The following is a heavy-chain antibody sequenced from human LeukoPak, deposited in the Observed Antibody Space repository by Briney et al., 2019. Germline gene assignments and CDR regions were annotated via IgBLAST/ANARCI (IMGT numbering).Heavy chain of an antibody. D-gene: IGHD3-10*01. CDR2: IYYSGST. V-gene: IGHV4-30-4*01. CDR1: GGSISSGDYY. Sequence: PSQTLSLTCTVSGGSISSGDYYWSWIRQPPGKGLEWIGYIYYSGSTYYNPSLKSRVTISVDTSKNQFSLKLSSVTAADTAVYYCARESMVRGVPKAIDYWGQGTLVTVSS. J-gene: IGHJ4*02. CDR3: ARESMVRGVPKAIDY.